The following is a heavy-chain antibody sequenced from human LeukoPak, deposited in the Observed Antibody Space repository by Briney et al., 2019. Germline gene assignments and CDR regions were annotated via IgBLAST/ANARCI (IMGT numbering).Heavy chain of an antibody. V-gene: IGHV3-64D*06. CDR2: INSDGGDT. J-gene: IGHJ4*02. CDR3: AVQSFDY. CDR1: EFTFSSYS. Sequence: GGSLRLSCAASEFTFSSYSMNWVRQAPGKGLEYVSGINSDGGDTSYTASVKGRFTVSRDNSENTLYLQMSSLRPEDTAVYYCAVQSFDYWGQGTLVTVSS.